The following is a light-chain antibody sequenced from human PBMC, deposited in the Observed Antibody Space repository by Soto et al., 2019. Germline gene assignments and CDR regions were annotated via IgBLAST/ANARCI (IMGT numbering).Light chain of an antibody. V-gene: IGLV2-14*01. CDR3: SSYTTTSTLV. CDR2: EVS. Sequence: QSVLTQPASVSGSPGQSITISCTGTSSDVGGYNYVSWYQQYPGKAPKLMIYEVSHRPSGISYRFTGSKSGNTASLTISGLQAEDEADYYCSSYTTTSTLVFGGGTKVTVL. J-gene: IGLJ3*02. CDR1: SSDVGGYNY.